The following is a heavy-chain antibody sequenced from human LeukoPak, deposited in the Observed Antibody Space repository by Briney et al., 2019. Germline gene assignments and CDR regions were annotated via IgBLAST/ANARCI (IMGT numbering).Heavy chain of an antibody. Sequence: ASETLSLTCTVSGASISTHYWSWIRQPPEKGPEWIGDFYFGGSSNYSPSLKGRATISGDTSKNQFSLNLRSVTAADTAVYYCARAGGIATAHLDLDHWGQGTLVTVSS. CDR3: ARAGGIATAHLDLDH. CDR2: FYFGGSS. J-gene: IGHJ4*02. CDR1: GASISTHY. D-gene: IGHD6-13*01. V-gene: IGHV4-59*11.